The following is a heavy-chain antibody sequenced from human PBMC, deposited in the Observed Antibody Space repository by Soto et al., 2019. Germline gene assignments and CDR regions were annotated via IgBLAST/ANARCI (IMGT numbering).Heavy chain of an antibody. CDR3: AKAGYCSSATCANRYYYMDV. D-gene: IGHD2-2*01. CDR2: ISGSGGST. CDR1: GFTFSSYA. J-gene: IGHJ6*03. Sequence: EVQLLESGGGLVQPGGSLRLSCAASGFTFSSYAMGWVRQAPGKGLEWVSAISGSGGSTYYADSVKGRFTISRDNSKNPLFLQMNSLRAADTAVSYCAKAGYCSSATCANRYYYMDVWGKGTTVTVFS. V-gene: IGHV3-23*01.